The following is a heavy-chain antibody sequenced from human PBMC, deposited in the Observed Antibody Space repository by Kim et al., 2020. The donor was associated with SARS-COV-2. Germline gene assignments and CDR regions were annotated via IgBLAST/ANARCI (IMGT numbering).Heavy chain of an antibody. CDR3: ARVPLWFGELLGAFDI. V-gene: IGHV4-30-2*01. J-gene: IGHJ3*02. D-gene: IGHD3-10*01. CDR1: GGSISSGGYS. Sequence: SETLSLTCAVSGGSISSGGYSWSWIRQPPGKGLEWIGYIYHSGSTYYNPSLKSRVTISVDRSKNQFSLKLSSVTAADTAVYYCARVPLWFGELLGAFDIWGQGTMVTVSS. CDR2: IYHSGST.